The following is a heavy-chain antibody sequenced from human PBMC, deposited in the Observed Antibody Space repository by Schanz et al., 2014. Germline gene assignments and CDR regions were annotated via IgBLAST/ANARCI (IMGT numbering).Heavy chain of an antibody. CDR3: AREIPAGGHFDY. CDR2: ISYDGNNK. D-gene: IGHD2-15*01. CDR1: GFTFSSYA. V-gene: IGHV3-30*04. J-gene: IGHJ4*02. Sequence: QVQLVESGGGVVQPGRSLRLSCAASGFTFSSYAMHWVRQAPGKGLEWVALISYDGNNKYYADSVKGRFTISRDNSKITPYVRVISLRAEDTAMFDCAREIPAGGHFDYWGQGTLVSVSS.